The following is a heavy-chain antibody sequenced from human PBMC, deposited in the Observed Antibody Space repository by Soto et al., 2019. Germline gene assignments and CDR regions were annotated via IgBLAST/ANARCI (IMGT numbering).Heavy chain of an antibody. CDR1: EFTFDTYG. Sequence: QVHLVESGGGVVQPGKSLRLSCVASEFTFDTYGIHWVRQAPGKGLQWVALISYEGSNTYYADSVRGRFTISRDNSKNALYLQMNTLRPEDTGVYYCARVTPGNNLYYFSGLDFWGQGTSVTVSS. V-gene: IGHV3-30-3*01. D-gene: IGHD1-1*01. CDR3: ARVTPGNNLYYFSGLDF. J-gene: IGHJ6*02. CDR2: ISYEGSNT.